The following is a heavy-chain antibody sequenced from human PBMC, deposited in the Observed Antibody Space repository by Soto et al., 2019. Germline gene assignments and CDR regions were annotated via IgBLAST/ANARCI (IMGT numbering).Heavy chain of an antibody. CDR1: GGSVSSSTYF. CDR2: ISYTGST. Sequence: QVQLQESGPGLVKPSETLSLTCTVSGGSVSSSTYFWSWIRQPPGKGLEWIGYISYTGSTKYNASLKSRVTISVDPSQNHFSLRLSSVTAADTAVYYCTRGGAADYFDYWGQGTLVTVSS. J-gene: IGHJ4*02. D-gene: IGHD3-16*01. V-gene: IGHV4-61*03. CDR3: TRGGAADYFDY.